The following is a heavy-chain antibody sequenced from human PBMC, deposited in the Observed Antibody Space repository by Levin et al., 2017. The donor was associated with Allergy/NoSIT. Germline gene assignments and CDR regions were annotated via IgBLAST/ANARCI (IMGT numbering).Heavy chain of an antibody. CDR2: IKSKTDGGTT. CDR3: TTAHTSSRDS. Sequence: ASETLSLTCAASGFTFSNAWMTWVCQAPGKGLECVGRIKSKTDGGTTDYAAPVKGRFTISRDDSKNTLFLQMNSLKTEDTAVYYCTTAHTSSRDSWGQGTLVTVSS. CDR1: GFTFSNAW. J-gene: IGHJ4*02. D-gene: IGHD6-13*01. V-gene: IGHV3-15*01.